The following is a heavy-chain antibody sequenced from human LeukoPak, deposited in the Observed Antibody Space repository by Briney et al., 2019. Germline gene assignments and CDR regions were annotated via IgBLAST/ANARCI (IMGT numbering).Heavy chain of an antibody. CDR3: EKDERGYYDSSGFFGAIDY. Sequence: PGGSLRLSCAASGFTFNRYAMHWVRQAPGKGLEWVAFIWYDGSNKYYADSVKGRFTVSRDNSKNTLYLQMNSLRAEDTAVYYCEKDERGYYDSSGFFGAIDYWGQGSLVSVSS. D-gene: IGHD3-22*01. CDR1: GFTFNRYA. CDR2: IWYDGSNK. J-gene: IGHJ4*02. V-gene: IGHV3-30*02.